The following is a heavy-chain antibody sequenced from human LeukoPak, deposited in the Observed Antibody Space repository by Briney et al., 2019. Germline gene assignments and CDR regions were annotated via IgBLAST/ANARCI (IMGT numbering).Heavy chain of an antibody. Sequence: PGGSLRISCAAAGFTFSSYWMHWVRQGPGKRLVWVSRINSDGSSTSYADSVKGRYTISRDNAKNTLYLQMNSLRAEDTAVYYCARSAVADYWGQGTLVTVSS. D-gene: IGHD4-23*01. V-gene: IGHV3-74*01. CDR2: INSDGSST. CDR3: ARSAVADY. J-gene: IGHJ4*02. CDR1: GFTFSSYW.